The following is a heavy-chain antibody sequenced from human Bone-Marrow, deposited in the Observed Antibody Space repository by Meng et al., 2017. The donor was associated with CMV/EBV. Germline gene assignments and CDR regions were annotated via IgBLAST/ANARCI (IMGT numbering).Heavy chain of an antibody. CDR2: ISSSSSYI. Sequence: GESLKISCAASGFTFSSYSMNWVRQAPGKGLEWVSSISSSSSYIYYADSVKGRFTISRDNAKNSLYLQMNSLRAEDTAVYYCARGHYGGAYYFDYWGQGTLVTGSS. D-gene: IGHD4-23*01. CDR3: ARGHYGGAYYFDY. CDR1: GFTFSSYS. J-gene: IGHJ4*02. V-gene: IGHV3-21*01.